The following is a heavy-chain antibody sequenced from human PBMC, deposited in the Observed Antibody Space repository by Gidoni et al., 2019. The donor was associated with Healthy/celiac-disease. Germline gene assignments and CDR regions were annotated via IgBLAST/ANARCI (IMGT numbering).Heavy chain of an antibody. V-gene: IGHV4-30-2*01. D-gene: IGHD5-18*01. Sequence: QLQLQESGSGLVKPSTTLSLTCAVSGGPISSGCYSWSWIRQPPGKGLGWVGYIYHSGSTYYNPSLKSRVTISGDRSKNQFSLKLSSVTAADTAVYYCARGGDTAKVWYFDLWGRGTLVTVSS. CDR3: ARGGDTAKVWYFDL. CDR2: IYHSGST. J-gene: IGHJ2*01. CDR1: GGPISSGCYS.